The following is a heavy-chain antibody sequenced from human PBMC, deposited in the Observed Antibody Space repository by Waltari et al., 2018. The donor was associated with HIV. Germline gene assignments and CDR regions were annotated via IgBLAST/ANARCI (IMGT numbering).Heavy chain of an antibody. CDR3: ARGLYFDWLLSPYGMDV. CDR2: IFYSGST. V-gene: IGHV4-30-4*01. D-gene: IGHD3-9*01. CDR1: GGSLSSGAYY. Sequence: QVQLQESGPGLVKPSQTLSLTCTVSGGSLSSGAYYWSWIRQPPGKGLEWIGYIFYSGSTYYHPSLKSRVSISVDTSKNQFSLKLSSVTAADTAVYYCARGLYFDWLLSPYGMDVWGQGTTVTVSS. J-gene: IGHJ6*02.